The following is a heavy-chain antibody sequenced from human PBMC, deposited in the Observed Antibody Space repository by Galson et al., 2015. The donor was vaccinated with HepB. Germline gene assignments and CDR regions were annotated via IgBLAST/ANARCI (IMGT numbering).Heavy chain of an antibody. CDR1: GFSFSDAW. J-gene: IGHJ3*02. Sequence: SLRLSCAASGFSFSDAWMSWVRQAPGKGLEWVGRIKSTPHGGTTDNAALVKGRFTISRDDSKNMVFLQMNSLKTEDTAVYYCTTIGASPARVYDYDALDIWGQGTMVTVSS. CDR3: TTIGASPARVYDYDALDI. D-gene: IGHD5/OR15-5a*01. V-gene: IGHV3-15*07. CDR2: IKSTPHGGTT.